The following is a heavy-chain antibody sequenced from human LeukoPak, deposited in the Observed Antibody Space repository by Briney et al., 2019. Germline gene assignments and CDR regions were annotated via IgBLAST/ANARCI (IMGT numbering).Heavy chain of an antibody. J-gene: IGHJ4*02. CDR3: ARAGEFIVVVPAATKGFDY. CDR2: MNPNSGNT. V-gene: IGHV1-8*03. D-gene: IGHD2-2*01. Sequence: ASVKVSCKASGYTFTSYDINWVRRATGQGLEWMGWMNPNSGNTGYAQKFQGRVTITRNTSISTAYMELSSLRSEDTAVYYCARAGEFIVVVPAATKGFDYWGQGTLVTVPS. CDR1: GYTFTSYD.